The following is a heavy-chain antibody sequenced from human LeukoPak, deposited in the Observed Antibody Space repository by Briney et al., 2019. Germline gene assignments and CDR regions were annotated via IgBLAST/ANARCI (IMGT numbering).Heavy chain of an antibody. CDR3: AKNRGHCVDGVCHNYYYMDV. V-gene: IGHV3-23*01. CDR1: GFTFSSFA. D-gene: IGHD2-8*02. CDR2: VSGSAGRT. J-gene: IGHJ6*03. Sequence: PGGSLRLSWAASGFTFSSFAMTWVRQAPGKGLEWVSTVSGSAGRTDYADSVKGRFTISRDNLKNTLYLQMNGLRAEDTAVYYCAKNRGHCVDGVCHNYYYMDVWGRGTTVTVSS.